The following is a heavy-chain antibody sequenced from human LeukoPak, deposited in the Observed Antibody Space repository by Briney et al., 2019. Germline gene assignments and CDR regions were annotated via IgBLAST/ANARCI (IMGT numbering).Heavy chain of an antibody. D-gene: IGHD3-16*02. CDR1: GGSISSYY. Sequence: PSETLSLTCTVSGGSISSYYGSWIRQPPGKGLEWIGYIYYSGSTNYNPSLKSRVTISVDTSKNQFSLKLSSVTAADTAVYYCARGAGSDYLWGRYHMEDYWGQVTLVTVSS. V-gene: IGHV4-59*01. CDR2: IYYSGST. CDR3: ARGAGSDYLWGRYHMEDY. J-gene: IGHJ4*02.